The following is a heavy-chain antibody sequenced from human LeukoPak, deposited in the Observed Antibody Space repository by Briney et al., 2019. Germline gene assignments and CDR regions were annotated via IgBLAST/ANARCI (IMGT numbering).Heavy chain of an antibody. V-gene: IGHV1-2*02. J-gene: IGHJ3*02. Sequence: ASVTVSCKTSGYTFTGYYMFWVRQAPGQGLEWMAWINPNSGGTNYAQRFQGRVTLTRDTSIATAYMELSSLKSDDTAVYFCARDLYSSATDLYSSAWTGAFDIWGQGTMVTVSS. CDR3: ARDLYSSATDLYSSAWTGAFDI. D-gene: IGHD6-19*01. CDR2: INPNSGGT. CDR1: GYTFTGYY.